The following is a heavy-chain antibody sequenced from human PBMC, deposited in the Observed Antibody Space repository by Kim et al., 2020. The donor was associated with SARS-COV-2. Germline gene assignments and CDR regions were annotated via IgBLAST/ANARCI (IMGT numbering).Heavy chain of an antibody. V-gene: IGHV3-11*06. Sequence: ADSVKGRFTLSRDNAKNSLYLQMNSLRAEDTAVYYCARWDSSGWSRGVVYWGQGTLVTVSS. J-gene: IGHJ4*02. D-gene: IGHD6-19*01. CDR3: ARWDSSGWSRGVVY.